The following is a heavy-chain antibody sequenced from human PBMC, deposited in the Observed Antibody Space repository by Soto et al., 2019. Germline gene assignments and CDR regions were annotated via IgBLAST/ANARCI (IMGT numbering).Heavy chain of an antibody. Sequence: EVQLLESGGGLVQSGGSLRLACVASGFTFSNYAMSWVRQAPGKGLEWVSAISGTGSRTYYADSVKGRFTKSRDNSKNTLYLQMNSLRAEDTAIYYCAKDRSDFWSGYQLGPGVFDVWGQGTMVTVSS. CDR3: AKDRSDFWSGYQLGPGVFDV. V-gene: IGHV3-23*01. D-gene: IGHD3-3*01. CDR1: GFTFSNYA. J-gene: IGHJ3*01. CDR2: ISGTGSRT.